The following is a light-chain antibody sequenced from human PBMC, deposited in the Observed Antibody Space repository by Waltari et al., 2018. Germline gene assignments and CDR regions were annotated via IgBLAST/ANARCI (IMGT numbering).Light chain of an antibody. CDR1: SSNIGSTT. CDR2: SNN. J-gene: IGLJ2*01. V-gene: IGLV1-44*01. CDR3: AAWDDSLNGQVV. Sequence: QSVLTPPPSASGTPGQRVTISCSGSSSNIGSTTVQLYQQLPGTAPKLLIYSNNQRPSGVPDRFSGSKSGTSASLAISGLQSEDEADYYCAAWDDSLNGQVVFGGGTKLTVL.